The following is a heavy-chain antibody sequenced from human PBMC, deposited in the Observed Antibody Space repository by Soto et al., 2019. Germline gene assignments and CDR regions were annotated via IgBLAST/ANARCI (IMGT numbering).Heavy chain of an antibody. Sequence: QLQLQESGPGLVKPSETLSLTCTVSGGSISSSSYYWGWIRQTPGKGLEWIGNVLYSGSTYYSPVIKNRMIITVDTYKNQSSLKMSFVTAADRAGYYCARPIRKGTTVRGVVYCSKGTLVIVA. V-gene: IGHV4-39*01. J-gene: IGHJ4*02. CDR1: GGSISSSSYY. D-gene: IGHD4-4*01. CDR3: ARPIRKGTTVRGVVY. CDR2: VLYSGST.